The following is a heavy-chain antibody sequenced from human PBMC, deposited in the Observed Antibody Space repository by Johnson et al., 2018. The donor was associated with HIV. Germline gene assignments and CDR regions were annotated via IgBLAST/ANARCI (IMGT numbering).Heavy chain of an antibody. J-gene: IGHJ3*02. CDR3: ARWRGNRGAFDI. D-gene: IGHD1-14*01. CDR1: GFTFSNYD. V-gene: IGHV3-13*01. CDR2: IGIAGDT. Sequence: VQLVESGGGLVQPGGSLRLSCAASGFTFSNYDMHWVRQATGKGLEWVSFIGIAGDTYHPGSVKGRFTLSRENAKNSLFLQMNSLRAGDTALYYCARWRGNRGAFDIWGQGTMVTVSS.